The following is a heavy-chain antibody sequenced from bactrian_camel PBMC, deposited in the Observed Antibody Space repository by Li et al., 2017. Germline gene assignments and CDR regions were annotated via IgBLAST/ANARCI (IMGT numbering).Heavy chain of an antibody. CDR2: IDSDGTI. D-gene: IGHD3*01. V-gene: IGHV3S53*01. Sequence: HVQLVESGGGSVETGGSLRLSCVVSGETASTYCMGWFRQAPGKSREGVASIDSDGTIDYADSVKGRFTISRDNAKNTVYLQMNSLKPEDTAMYYCTKDRSYGTRNWVQSTRGQGTQVTVS. CDR3: TKDRSYGTRNWVQST. CDR1: GETASTYC. J-gene: IGHJ4*01.